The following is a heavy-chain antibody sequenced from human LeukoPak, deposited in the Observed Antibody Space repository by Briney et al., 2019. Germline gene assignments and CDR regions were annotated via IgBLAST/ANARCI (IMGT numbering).Heavy chain of an antibody. CDR1: GFTASSNE. V-gene: IGHV3-38-3*01. Sequence: GWALRLSCAASGFTASSNEMSWVREAPGGCLHWVSGMSGVSRFYACSRKDRFTISRANSKNTLHLQMNSLRAEDPAVYYCKKRKYCSSTSCPAGPFDIWGQGTMVTVSS. D-gene: IGHD2-2*01. CDR2: MSGVSR. J-gene: IGHJ3*02. CDR3: KKRKYCSSTSCPAGPFDI.